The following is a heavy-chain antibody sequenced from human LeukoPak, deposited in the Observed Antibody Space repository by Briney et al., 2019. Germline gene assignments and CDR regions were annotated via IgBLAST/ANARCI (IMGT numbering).Heavy chain of an antibody. CDR2: IKQDGSEK. CDR1: GFTFSSYA. J-gene: IGHJ4*02. D-gene: IGHD1-26*01. CDR3: ARDWGREWEPDGPVLFDY. V-gene: IGHV3-7*01. Sequence: EAGGSLRLSCAASGFTFSSYAMSWVRQAPGKGLEWVANIKQDGSEKYYVDSVKGRFTISRDNAKNSLYLQMNSLRAEDTAVYYCARDWGREWEPDGPVLFDYWGQGTLVTVSS.